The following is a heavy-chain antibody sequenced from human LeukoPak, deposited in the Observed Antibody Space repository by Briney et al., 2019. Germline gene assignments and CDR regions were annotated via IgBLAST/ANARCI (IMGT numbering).Heavy chain of an antibody. CDR1: GFTFSSYG. V-gene: IGHV3-30*02. CDR2: IRYDGSNK. Sequence: GGSLRLSCAASGFTFSSYGMHWVRQAPGKGLEWVAFIRYDGSNKYYADSVKGRFTISRDNSKNTLYLQMHSLRAEDTAVYYCVKDRYIGSYYDFDYWGQGTLVTVSS. CDR3: VKDRYIGSYYDFDY. J-gene: IGHJ4*02. D-gene: IGHD1-26*01.